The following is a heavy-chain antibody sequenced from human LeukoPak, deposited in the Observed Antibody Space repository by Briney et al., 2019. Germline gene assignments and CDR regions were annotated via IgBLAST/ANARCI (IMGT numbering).Heavy chain of an antibody. CDR1: GFTFSGSA. CDR3: TGNYYGSGSYADFDY. J-gene: IGHJ4*02. Sequence: GGSLRLSCAASGFTFSGSALHWVRQASGKGLKWVGRIRSTANGYATAYAASVKGRFTISRDDSKNMAYLQMDSLKTEDTAVYYCTGNYYGSGSYADFDYWGQGTLVTVSS. V-gene: IGHV3-73*01. D-gene: IGHD3-10*01. CDR2: IRSTANGYAT.